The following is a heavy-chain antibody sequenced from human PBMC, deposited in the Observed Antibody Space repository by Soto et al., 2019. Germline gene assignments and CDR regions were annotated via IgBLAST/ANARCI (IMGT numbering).Heavy chain of an antibody. V-gene: IGHV4-31*03. CDR1: GGSISSGGYY. CDR2: IYYSGST. CDR3: ATKPIGILTGGSYWFDP. J-gene: IGHJ5*02. D-gene: IGHD3-9*01. Sequence: SETLSLTCTVSGGSISSGGYYWSWIRHHPGKGLEWIGYIYYSGSTYYNPSLKSRVTISVDTSKNQFSLKLSSVTAADTAVYYCATKPIGILTGGSYWFDPWGQGTLVTVSS.